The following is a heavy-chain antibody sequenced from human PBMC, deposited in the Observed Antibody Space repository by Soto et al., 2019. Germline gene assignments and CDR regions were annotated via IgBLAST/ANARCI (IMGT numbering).Heavy chain of an antibody. D-gene: IGHD6-19*01. Sequence: PSETLSLTCAVYGGSFSGYYWSWIRQPPGKGLEWIGEINHSGSTNYNPSLKSRVTISVDTSKNQFSLKLSSVTAADTAVYYCARGLRGGWTYYYYGMDVWGQGTTVT. CDR1: GGSFSGYY. CDR2: INHSGST. CDR3: ARGLRGGWTYYYYGMDV. V-gene: IGHV4-34*01. J-gene: IGHJ6*02.